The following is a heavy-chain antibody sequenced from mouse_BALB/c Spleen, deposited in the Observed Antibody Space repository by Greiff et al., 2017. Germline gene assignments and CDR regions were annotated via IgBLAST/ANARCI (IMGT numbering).Heavy chain of an antibody. CDR2: IWAGGST. CDR1: GFSLTSYG. Sequence: VQLVESGPGLVAPSQSLSITCTVSGFSLTSYGVHWVRQPPGKGLEWLGVIWAGGSTNYNSALMSRLSISKDNSKSQVFLKMNSLQTDDTAMYYCARDRDGYYPAWFAYWGQGTLVTVSA. CDR3: ARDRDGYYPAWFAY. D-gene: IGHD2-3*01. V-gene: IGHV2-9*02. J-gene: IGHJ3*01.